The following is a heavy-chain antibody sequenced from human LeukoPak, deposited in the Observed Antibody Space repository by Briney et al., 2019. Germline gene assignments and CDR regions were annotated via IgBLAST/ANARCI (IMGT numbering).Heavy chain of an antibody. D-gene: IGHD6-19*01. J-gene: IGHJ3*02. Sequence: SETLSLTCTVSGGSISSYYWSWIRQPPGKGLEWIGYIYTSGSTNYNPSLKSRVTISVDTSKNQFSLKLSSVTAADTAVYYCARHRLVQAFDIWGQGTMVTVSS. CDR2: IYTSGST. V-gene: IGHV4-4*09. CDR3: ARHRLVQAFDI. CDR1: GGSISSYY.